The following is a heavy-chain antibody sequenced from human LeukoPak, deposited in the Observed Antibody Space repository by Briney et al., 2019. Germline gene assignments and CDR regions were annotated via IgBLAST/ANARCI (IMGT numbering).Heavy chain of an antibody. J-gene: IGHJ4*02. Sequence: PGGSLRLSCAVSGFTFSSYAMSWVRQAPGKGLEWVSSISSSSSYIYYADSVKGRFTISRDNAKNSLYLQMNSLRAEDTAVYYCARDGIVGATPIDYWGQGTLVTVSS. CDR3: ARDGIVGATPIDY. D-gene: IGHD1-26*01. CDR1: GFTFSSYA. V-gene: IGHV3-21*03. CDR2: ISSSSSYI.